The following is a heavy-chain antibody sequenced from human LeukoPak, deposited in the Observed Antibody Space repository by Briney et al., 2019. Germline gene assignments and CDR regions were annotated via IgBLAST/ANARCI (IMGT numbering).Heavy chain of an antibody. CDR3: ARKGGSAWGAFDI. V-gene: IGHV1-2*02. J-gene: IGHJ3*02. D-gene: IGHD3-10*01. CDR2: INPDSGDI. CDR1: GYILTDYR. Sequence: GASVKVSCKASGYILTDYRIHWVRQAPGQGLEWMGWINPDSGDIHSAQKFQGRVTMTRDTSTSTAYMELSSLRSEDTAVYYCARKGGSAWGAFDIWGQGTMVTVSS.